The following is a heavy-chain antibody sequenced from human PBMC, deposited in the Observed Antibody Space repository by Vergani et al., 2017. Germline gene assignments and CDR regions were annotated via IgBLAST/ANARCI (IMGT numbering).Heavy chain of an antibody. V-gene: IGHV1-2*02. Sequence: QVQLVQSGAEVKKPGASVKVSCKASGYTFTGYYMHWVRQAPGQGLEWMGWINPNSGGTNYAQKFQGRVTMTRDTSISTAYMELCRLRSDDTAVYYCESRYCSSTSCFPYDGFDPWGQGTLVTVSS. CDR1: GYTFTGYY. CDR3: ESRYCSSTSCFPYDGFDP. J-gene: IGHJ5*02. CDR2: INPNSGGT. D-gene: IGHD2-2*01.